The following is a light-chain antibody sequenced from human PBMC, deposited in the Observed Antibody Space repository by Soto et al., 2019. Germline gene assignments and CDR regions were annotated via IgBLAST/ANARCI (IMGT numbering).Light chain of an antibody. CDR2: KAS. CDR3: QHYNSYSAA. V-gene: IGKV1-5*03. J-gene: IGKJ1*01. Sequence: DIQMTQSPSTLSGSVGDRVTITCRASQTISSWLAWYQQKPGKAPKLLIYKASTLKSGVPSRFSGSGSGTEFALTISSMQPDDFATYYCQHYNSYSAAFGQGTKADIK. CDR1: QTISSW.